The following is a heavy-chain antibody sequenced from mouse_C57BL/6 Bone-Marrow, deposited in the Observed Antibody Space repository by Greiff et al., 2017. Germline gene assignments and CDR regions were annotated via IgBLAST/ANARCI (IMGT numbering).Heavy chain of an antibody. D-gene: IGHD2-1*01. V-gene: IGHV1-81*01. CDR1: GYTFTSYG. Sequence: QVQLQQSGAELARPGASVKLSCKASGYTFTSYGISWVKQRTGQGLEWIGEIYPRSGNTSYNEKFKGKATLTADKSSSTAYMELRSLTSEDSAVYFCARDYYGNYERFAYWGQGTLVTVSA. J-gene: IGHJ3*01. CDR3: ARDYYGNYERFAY. CDR2: IYPRSGNT.